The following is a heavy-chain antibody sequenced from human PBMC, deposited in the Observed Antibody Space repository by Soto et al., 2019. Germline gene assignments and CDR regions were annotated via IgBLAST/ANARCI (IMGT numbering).Heavy chain of an antibody. Sequence: SETLSLTCTVSGGSISSGGYYWSWIRQHPGKGLEWIGYIYYSGSTYYNPSLKSRVTISVDTSKNQFSLKLSSVTAADTAVYYCARRGILNIVGDTNFEYWGQGTLVTVSS. CDR2: IYYSGST. D-gene: IGHD1-26*01. CDR3: ARRGILNIVGDTNFEY. CDR1: GGSISSGGYY. V-gene: IGHV4-31*03. J-gene: IGHJ4*02.